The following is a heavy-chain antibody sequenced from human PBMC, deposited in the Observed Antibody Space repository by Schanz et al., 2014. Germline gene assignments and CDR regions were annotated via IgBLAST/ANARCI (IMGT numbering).Heavy chain of an antibody. V-gene: IGHV1-46*03. CDR1: GYTFTTYY. CDR3: ARDGEAAAGCDY. CDR2: INPSGGST. D-gene: IGHD6-13*01. J-gene: IGHJ4*02. Sequence: QVQLVQSGAEVKKPGVSVKVSCKASGYTFTTYYIHWVRQAPGQGLEWMGKINPSGGSTSYAQKCQGRVTMTRDTSTSTVYMELSSLRSEDTAVYYCARDGEAAAGCDYWGQGTLVTVSS.